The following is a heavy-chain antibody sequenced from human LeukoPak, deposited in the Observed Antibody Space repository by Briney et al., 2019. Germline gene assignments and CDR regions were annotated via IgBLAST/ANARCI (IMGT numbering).Heavy chain of an antibody. J-gene: IGHJ4*02. D-gene: IGHD2-2*01. Sequence: GGSLRLSCAASGFTFSSYAMSWVRQAPGRGLAWVSAISGSGGDTYYADSVRGRYTISRDNSKNTLYLQMNSLRAKDTAVYYCAKDQGYCSSTSCYADYWGQGTLVTVSS. CDR2: ISGSGGDT. CDR3: AKDQGYCSSTSCYADY. V-gene: IGHV3-23*01. CDR1: GFTFSSYA.